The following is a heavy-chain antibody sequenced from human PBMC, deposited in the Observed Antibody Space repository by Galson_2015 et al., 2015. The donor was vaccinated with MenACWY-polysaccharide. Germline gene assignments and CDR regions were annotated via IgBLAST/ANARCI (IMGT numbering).Heavy chain of an antibody. CDR3: AKDQEAVAGRPFFYGMDV. J-gene: IGHJ6*02. D-gene: IGHD6-19*01. CDR2: ISYDGSSK. CDR1: GFTFSSYG. V-gene: IGHV3-30*18. Sequence: SLRLSCAASGFTFSSYGMHWVRQAPGKGLEWVAVISYDGSSKYYADSVKGRFTISRDNSKNTLYLQMNSLRAEDTAVYYCAKDQEAVAGRPFFYGMDVWGQGTTVTVSS.